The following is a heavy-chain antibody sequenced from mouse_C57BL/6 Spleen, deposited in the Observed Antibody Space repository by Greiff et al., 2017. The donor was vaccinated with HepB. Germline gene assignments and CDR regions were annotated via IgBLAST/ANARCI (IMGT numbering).Heavy chain of an antibody. CDR1: GYTFTDYY. J-gene: IGHJ4*01. D-gene: IGHD2-4*01. CDR3: ARKGAYDYDMDY. Sequence: VQLQQSGAELVRPGASVKLSCKASGYTFTDYYINWVKQRPGQGLEWIARIYPGSGNTYYNEKFKGKATLTAEKSSSTAYMQLSSLTSEDSAVYFCARKGAYDYDMDYWGQGTSVTVSS. CDR2: IYPGSGNT. V-gene: IGHV1-76*01.